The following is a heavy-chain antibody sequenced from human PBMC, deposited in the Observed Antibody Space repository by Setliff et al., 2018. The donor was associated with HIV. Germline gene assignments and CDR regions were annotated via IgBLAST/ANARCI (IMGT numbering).Heavy chain of an antibody. J-gene: IGHJ4*02. CDR3: ARSFGNGNSRLGN. CDR1: GGSVSNYY. V-gene: IGHV4-4*07. Sequence: SETLSLTCTVSGGSVSNYYWTWIRQSAGKGLEWIGHINTRGSTHHNPSLKSRVTFSVDTSKNQFSLKLSSVTAADTAVYYCARSFGNGNSRLGNWGQGTLVTVSS. CDR2: INTRGST. D-gene: IGHD2-8*01.